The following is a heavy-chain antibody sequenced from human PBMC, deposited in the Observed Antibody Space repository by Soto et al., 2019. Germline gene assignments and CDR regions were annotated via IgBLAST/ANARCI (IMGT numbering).Heavy chain of an antibody. J-gene: IGHJ4*02. CDR1: RLTLSTCA. CDR3: AKGHPGGSCYTGLDC. CDR2: ISGSGDTT. V-gene: IGHV3-23*01. Sequence: GLSLRLPWAPSRLTLSTCALTWARQAPGKGLEWVLCISGSGDTTYYADSVKGRCTISRDTSKNPRNLQMNNLSVNETAVYYCAKGHPGGSCYTGLDCWGQGTLVTVSS. D-gene: IGHD2-15*01.